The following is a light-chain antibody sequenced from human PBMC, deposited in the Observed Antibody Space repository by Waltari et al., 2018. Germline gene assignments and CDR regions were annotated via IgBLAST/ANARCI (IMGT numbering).Light chain of an antibody. CDR2: YDR. J-gene: IGLJ2*01. Sequence: SYVLTQPPSVSGAPGQTATLTCGGDNIGHKSVNWYQQKPGQAPVLVIYYDRDRPSGIPERFSGSNSGNTATLTISGVEAGDEADYYCQVWDAISDHVVFGGGIKLTVL. CDR1: NIGHKS. CDR3: QVWDAISDHVV. V-gene: IGLV3-21*04.